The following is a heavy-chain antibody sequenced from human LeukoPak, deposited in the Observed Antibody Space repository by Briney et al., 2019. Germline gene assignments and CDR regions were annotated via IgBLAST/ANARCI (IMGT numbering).Heavy chain of an antibody. CDR2: ISAYNGNT. CDR3: ARERVGYCSSTSCFHFDY. D-gene: IGHD2-2*01. CDR1: GYTFTSYG. Sequence: ASVTVSCKASGYTFTSYGISWVRQAPGQGLEWMGWISAYNGNTNYAQKLPVRVTMTTDTSTSKDTMELRSLRSDDTAVYYCARERVGYCSSTSCFHFDYCGQGTLVTVSS. J-gene: IGHJ4*02. V-gene: IGHV1-18*01.